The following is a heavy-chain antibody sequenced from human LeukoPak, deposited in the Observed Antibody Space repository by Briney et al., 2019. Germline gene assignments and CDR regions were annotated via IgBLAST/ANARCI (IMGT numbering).Heavy chain of an antibody. Sequence: SETLSLTCTVSGGSISSSSYYWGWIRQPPGKGLEWIGSIYYSGSTYYNPSLKSRVTISVDTSKNQFSLKLSSVTAADTAVYYCARDWKSVVAAKGAFDIWGQGTMVTVSS. CDR2: IYYSGST. V-gene: IGHV4-39*07. J-gene: IGHJ3*02. D-gene: IGHD2-15*01. CDR1: GGSISSSSYY. CDR3: ARDWKSVVAAKGAFDI.